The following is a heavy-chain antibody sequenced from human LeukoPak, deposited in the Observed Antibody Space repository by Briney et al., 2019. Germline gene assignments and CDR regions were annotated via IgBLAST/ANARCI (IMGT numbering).Heavy chain of an antibody. CDR2: MKSKPEGGAT. Sequence: GGSLRLSCLTSGFTFVNASMSWVRQAPGKGLEWVGLMKSKPEGGATFYAAPVKDRFSISRDDSRNTLYLQMNSLTIGDTGVYYCTTGNPWGQGTLVTVSS. CDR3: TTGNP. J-gene: IGHJ5*02. V-gene: IGHV3-15*01. CDR1: GFTFVNAS.